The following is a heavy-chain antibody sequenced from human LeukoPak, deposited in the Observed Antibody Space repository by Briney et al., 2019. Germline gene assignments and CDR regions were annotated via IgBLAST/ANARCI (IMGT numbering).Heavy chain of an antibody. V-gene: IGHV1-8*01. CDR3: ASSERGREIDY. Sequence: SCXXXGXTFTRYDINWVRQATGQGLEWMGWMNPNSGNTGYAQKSQGRVTMNRNTSISTAYMELSSLRSEDTAVYYCASSERGREIDYWGQGTLVTVSS. D-gene: IGHD3-16*01. CDR1: GXTFTRYD. CDR2: MNPNSGNT. J-gene: IGHJ4*02.